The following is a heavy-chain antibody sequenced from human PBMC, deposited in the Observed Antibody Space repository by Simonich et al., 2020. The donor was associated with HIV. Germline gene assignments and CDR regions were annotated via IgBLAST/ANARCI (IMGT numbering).Heavy chain of an antibody. J-gene: IGHJ4*02. CDR2: IRGSGGRT. Sequence: EVQLLESGGGLVQPGGSLRLSCAASGFTFSRFAMSWVRQAPGKGREWVTAIRGSGGRTYYADSVKGRFTSSRDNSKNTLYLTMNSLRAEDTAVYYCAKDRYYNFWSGYYDYWGQGTLVTVSS. D-gene: IGHD3-3*01. V-gene: IGHV3-23*01. CDR3: AKDRYYNFWSGYYDY. CDR1: GFTFSRFA.